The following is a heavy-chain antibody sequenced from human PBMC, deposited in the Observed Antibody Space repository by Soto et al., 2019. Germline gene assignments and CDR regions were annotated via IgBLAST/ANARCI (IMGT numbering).Heavy chain of an antibody. V-gene: IGHV4-34*01. J-gene: IGHJ6*02. CDR3: ARFSGSYYYAMDV. CDR2: INHSGVT. CDR1: GGSFSGYY. D-gene: IGHD6-19*01. Sequence: QVQLQQWGAGLLKPSGTLSLTCAVSGGSFSGYYWSWIRQPPGKGLEWIGEINHSGVTNYKPSLKRRVTISVDTSKNQFSLQLKSVTAADTALYYCARFSGSYYYAMDVWGQGSTVTVSS.